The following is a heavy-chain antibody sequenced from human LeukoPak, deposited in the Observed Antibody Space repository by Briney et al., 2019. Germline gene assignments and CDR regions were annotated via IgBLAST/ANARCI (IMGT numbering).Heavy chain of an antibody. CDR1: GFTFSSYW. CDR3: ARFRGWFGAASGDY. V-gene: IGHV3-66*01. J-gene: IGHJ4*02. Sequence: GGSLRLSCAASGFTFSSYWMSWVRQAPGKGLEWVSVIYSGGSTYYADSVKGRFTISRDNSKNTLYLQMNSLRAEDTAVYYCARFRGWFGAASGDYWGQGTLVTVSS. D-gene: IGHD3-10*01. CDR2: IYSGGST.